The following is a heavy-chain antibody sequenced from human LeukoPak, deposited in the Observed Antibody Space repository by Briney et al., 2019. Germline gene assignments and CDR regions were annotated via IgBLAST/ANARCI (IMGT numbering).Heavy chain of an antibody. J-gene: IGHJ4*02. Sequence: GASVKVSCKASGGTFSSYAISWVRQAAGQGLEWMGRIIPIFGTANYAQKFQGRVTITTDESTSTAYMELSSLRSEDTAVYYCARGEPYSNYVPDYWGQGTLVTVSS. CDR3: ARGEPYSNYVPDY. V-gene: IGHV1-69*05. CDR1: GGTFSSYA. CDR2: IIPIFGTA. D-gene: IGHD4-11*01.